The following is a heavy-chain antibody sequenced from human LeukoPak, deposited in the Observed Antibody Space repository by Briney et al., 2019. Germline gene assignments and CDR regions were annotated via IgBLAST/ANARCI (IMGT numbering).Heavy chain of an antibody. V-gene: IGHV3-64*01. D-gene: IGHD6-25*01. Sequence: QSGGSLRLSCAASGFTFSSYAMHWVRQAPGKGLEYVSAISSNGDGTYYANSVKGRFTISRDNSKNTLFLQMNSLRAEDTAVYYCAKKANPQAAFDYWGQGTLVTVSS. J-gene: IGHJ4*02. CDR1: GFTFSSYA. CDR3: AKKANPQAAFDY. CDR2: ISSNGDGT.